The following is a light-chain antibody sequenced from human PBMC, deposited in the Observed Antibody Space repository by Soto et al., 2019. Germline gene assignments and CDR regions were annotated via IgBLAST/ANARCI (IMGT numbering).Light chain of an antibody. Sequence: QLVLTQPPSASGSPGQSVTISCDGSNSDIGASNSVSWYQQHPGKAPKLLISEVTKRPSGVPDRFSGSKSGNTASLTVSGLQAEDEADYYCGSKAGSNKHVVFGGGTKVTVL. V-gene: IGLV2-8*01. CDR3: GSKAGSNKHVV. CDR2: EVT. CDR1: NSDIGASNS. J-gene: IGLJ2*01.